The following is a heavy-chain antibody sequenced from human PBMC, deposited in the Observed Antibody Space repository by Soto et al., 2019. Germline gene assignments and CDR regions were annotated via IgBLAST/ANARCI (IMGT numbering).Heavy chain of an antibody. CDR3: AKDQGSSWYEIDY. J-gene: IGHJ4*02. D-gene: IGHD6-13*01. CDR2: ISGSGGST. CDR1: GFTFSNYA. Sequence: EVQLLESGGGLVQPGGSLRLSCAASGFTFSNYAETWVRQAPEKELEWVSTISGSGGSTYYADSVKGRFTISRDNSKNTLYLQMNSLRAEDTAVYYCAKDQGSSWYEIDYWGQGTLVTVSS. V-gene: IGHV3-23*01.